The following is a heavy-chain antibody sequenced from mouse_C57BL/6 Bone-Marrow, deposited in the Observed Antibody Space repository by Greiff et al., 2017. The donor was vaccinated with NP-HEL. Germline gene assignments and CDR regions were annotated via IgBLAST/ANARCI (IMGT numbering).Heavy chain of an antibody. CDR3: ANFDYDGFAY. Sequence: VQLKQSGPELVKPGASVKMSCKASGYTFTDYNMHWVKQSHGKSLEWIGYINPNTGGTSYNQKFKGQATLTVNKSSSTAYMELRSLTSENTAVYYCANFDYDGFAYWGQGALVTVSA. D-gene: IGHD2-4*01. CDR2: INPNTGGT. CDR1: GYTFTDYN. V-gene: IGHV1-22*01. J-gene: IGHJ3*01.